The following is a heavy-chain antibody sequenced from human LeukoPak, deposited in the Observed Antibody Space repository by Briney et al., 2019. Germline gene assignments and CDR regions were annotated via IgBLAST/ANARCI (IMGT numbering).Heavy chain of an antibody. Sequence: ASVKVSCKASGYTFTGYYMHWVRQAPGQGLEWMGWINPNSGGTNYAQKFQGRVTMTRDTSISTAYMELSRLRSDDTAVYYCARVAPTYCSSTSCSRYYYYYYMDVWGKGTTVTVSS. J-gene: IGHJ6*03. D-gene: IGHD2-2*01. CDR3: ARVAPTYCSSTSCSRYYYYYYMDV. V-gene: IGHV1-2*02. CDR2: INPNSGGT. CDR1: GYTFTGYY.